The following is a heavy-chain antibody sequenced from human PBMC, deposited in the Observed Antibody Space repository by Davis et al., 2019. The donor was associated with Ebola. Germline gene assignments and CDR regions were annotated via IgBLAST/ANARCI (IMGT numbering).Heavy chain of an antibody. D-gene: IGHD6-19*01. Sequence: GESLKISCAASGFTFSNAWLSWVRQAPGKGLEWVSAISGSGGSTYYADSVKGRFTISRDNSKNTLYLQMNSLRAEDTAVYYCAKDPRGAVAGTCYFDYWGQGTLVTVSS. CDR2: ISGSGGST. J-gene: IGHJ4*02. CDR1: GFTFSNAW. CDR3: AKDPRGAVAGTCYFDY. V-gene: IGHV3-23*01.